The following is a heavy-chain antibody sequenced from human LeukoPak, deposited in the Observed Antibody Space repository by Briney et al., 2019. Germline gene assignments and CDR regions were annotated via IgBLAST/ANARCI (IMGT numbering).Heavy chain of an antibody. CDR1: GFTFSDYY. CDR2: ISSSGSTI. D-gene: IGHD1-14*01. J-gene: IGHJ4*02. V-gene: IGHV3-11*04. CDR3: ARDIERPGGITGTRGIDY. Sequence: GGSLRLSCAASGFTFSDYYMSWIRQAPGKGLEWVSYISSSGSTIYYADSVKGRFTISRDNAKNSLYLQMNSLRAEDTAVYYCARDIERPGGITGTRGIDYWGQGTLVTVSS.